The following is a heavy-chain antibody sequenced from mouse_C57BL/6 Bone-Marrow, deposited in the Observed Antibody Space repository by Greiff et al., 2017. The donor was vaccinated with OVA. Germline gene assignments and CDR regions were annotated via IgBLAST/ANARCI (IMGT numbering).Heavy chain of an antibody. CDR1: GYTFTSYW. V-gene: IGHV1-50*01. D-gene: IGHD2-4*01. J-gene: IGHJ4*01. Sequence: VQLQQPGAELVKPGASVKLSCKASGYTFTSYWMQWVKQRPGQGLEWIGEIDPSDSYTNYNQKFKGKATLTVDTSSSTAYMQLSSLTSDDSAVYYCARGPVYDYLYYYAMDYWGQGTSVTVSS. CDR2: IDPSDSYT. CDR3: ARGPVYDYLYYYAMDY.